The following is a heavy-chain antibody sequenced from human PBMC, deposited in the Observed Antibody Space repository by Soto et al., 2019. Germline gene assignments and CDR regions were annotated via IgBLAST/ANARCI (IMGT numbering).Heavy chain of an antibody. V-gene: IGHV4-61*01. CDR2: IHDRGST. Sequence: PSETLSLTCTVSGGSLSCGTNYWSWVRQSPGKEMEWIGYIHDRGSTKYNPSLKSRVTISQDTSSNQFSLTMNSVSASDTAVYYCARDWGPHCFDYWGQGILVTVSS. CDR1: GGSLSCGTNY. J-gene: IGHJ4*02. CDR3: ARDWGPHCFDY. D-gene: IGHD3-16*01.